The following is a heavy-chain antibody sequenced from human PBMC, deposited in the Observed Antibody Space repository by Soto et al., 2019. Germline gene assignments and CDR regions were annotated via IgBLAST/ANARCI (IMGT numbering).Heavy chain of an antibody. CDR3: ASDAGADAFEF. D-gene: IGHD3-10*01. Sequence: EVQLVESGGGLVQPGGSLRLSCAASGFTFSRYAMHWVRQAPGKGLEYVSAISSSGGTTYYANSVKGRFTIARDNSMHTLYLEMGSLRAEDMAVYYCASDAGADAFEFWGKGTMVTVSS. J-gene: IGHJ3*01. CDR1: GFTFSRYA. CDR2: ISSSGGTT. V-gene: IGHV3-64*01.